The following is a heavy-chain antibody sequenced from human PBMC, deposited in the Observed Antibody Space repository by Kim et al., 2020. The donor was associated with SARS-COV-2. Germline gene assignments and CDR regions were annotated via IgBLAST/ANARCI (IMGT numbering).Heavy chain of an antibody. D-gene: IGHD6-13*01. V-gene: IGHV4-34*01. CDR3: ARGGGEQQLELWFDP. J-gene: IGHJ5*02. Sequence: PSRKSRVTISVDTSKNQFSLKLSSVTAADTAVYYCARGGGEQQLELWFDPWGQGTLVTVSS.